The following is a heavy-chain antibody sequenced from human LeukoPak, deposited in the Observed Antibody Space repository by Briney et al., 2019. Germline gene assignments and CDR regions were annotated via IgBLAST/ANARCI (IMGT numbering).Heavy chain of an antibody. J-gene: IGHJ4*02. D-gene: IGHD5/OR15-5a*01. CDR2: IYSGGTT. Sequence: PGGSLRLACAASAPTVSNNYTSSVRQHPGKWLGLVSVIYSGGTTFYADSVKGRFTISRDDAQNTMYLQMNSLRAEDKAVYYCARASRLGLAGMFDYWGQGTLVTVSS. CDR1: APTVSNNY. CDR3: ARASRLGLAGMFDY. V-gene: IGHV3-66*01.